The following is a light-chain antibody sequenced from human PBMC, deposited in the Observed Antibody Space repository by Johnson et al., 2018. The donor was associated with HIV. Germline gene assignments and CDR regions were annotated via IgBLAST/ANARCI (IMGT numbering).Light chain of an antibody. CDR1: ISNIGNNY. CDR3: GTWDTSLRTGF. Sequence: QSVLTQPPSVSAAPGQKVTISCSGSISNIGNNYVSWYQQLPGTAPKLLIYENNKRPSGIADRFSASKSGATATLGITGLQTGDEADCYCGTWDTSLRTGFFGTGTKVTVL. J-gene: IGLJ1*01. V-gene: IGLV1-51*02. CDR2: ENN.